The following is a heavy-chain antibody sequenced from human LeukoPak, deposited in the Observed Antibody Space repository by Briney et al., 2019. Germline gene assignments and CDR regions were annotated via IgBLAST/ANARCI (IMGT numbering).Heavy chain of an antibody. V-gene: IGHV3-53*01. J-gene: IGHJ4*02. CDR1: GFTVSSSF. D-gene: IGHD4-11*01. Sequence: GGSLRLSCAASGFTVSSSFMSWVRQAPGKGLEWVSVIYSGGSTYYADSVKGRFTISRDNSKNTLYLQMNSLRADDTAVYYCVRDGVDYSFEYWGQGTLVTGSS. CDR2: IYSGGST. CDR3: VRDGVDYSFEY.